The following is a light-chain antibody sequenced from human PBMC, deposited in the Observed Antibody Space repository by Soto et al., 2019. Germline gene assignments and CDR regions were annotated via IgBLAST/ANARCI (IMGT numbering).Light chain of an antibody. V-gene: IGKV1-5*03. CDR2: KAS. Sequence: DIQMTQSPSTLSASVGDRVTITCRASQSINRWLAWYQQKPGKAPKLLIYKASTLESGVPSRFSGGGIGTEFSLSISSLQPDDFATYYCQQYNSYMWTFGQGTKVDIK. CDR1: QSINRW. CDR3: QQYNSYMWT. J-gene: IGKJ1*01.